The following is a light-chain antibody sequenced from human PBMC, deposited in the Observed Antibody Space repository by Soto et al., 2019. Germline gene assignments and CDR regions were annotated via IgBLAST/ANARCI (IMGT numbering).Light chain of an antibody. CDR3: QQATNYPLT. J-gene: IGKJ4*01. V-gene: IGKV1-12*01. CDR1: QGISSW. CDR2: AAS. Sequence: DIQMTQSPSFVSASVGDRITITCRASQGISSWLAWYQHKPGRAPKLLIHAASSLESGVPSRFSGSGSAAAFALTISSLQPEDVAPYYGQQATNYPLTYGGGNKVEIK.